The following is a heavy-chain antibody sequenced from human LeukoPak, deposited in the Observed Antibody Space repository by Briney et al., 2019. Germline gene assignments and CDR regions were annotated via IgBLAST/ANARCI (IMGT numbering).Heavy chain of an antibody. D-gene: IGHD5-12*01. CDR3: ARIGYSGYDYWFPSYYYMDV. J-gene: IGHJ6*03. Sequence: PGGSLRLSCAASGFTVSSNYMSWVRQAPGKGLEWVSAISGSGGSTYYADSVKGRFTISRDNSKNTLYLQMNSLRAEDTAVYYCARIGYSGYDYWFPSYYYMDVWGKGTTVTISS. CDR1: GFTVSSNY. V-gene: IGHV3-23*01. CDR2: ISGSGGST.